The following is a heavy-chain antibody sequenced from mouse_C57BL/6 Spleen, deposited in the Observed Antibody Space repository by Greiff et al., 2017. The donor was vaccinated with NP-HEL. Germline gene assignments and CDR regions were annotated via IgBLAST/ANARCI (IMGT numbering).Heavy chain of an antibody. V-gene: IGHV5-4*01. CDR2: ISDGGSYT. CDR1: GFTFSSYA. D-gene: IGHD1-1*01. J-gene: IGHJ4*01. CDR3: ARDHYDGSSHYAMDY. Sequence: EVKVVESGGGLVKPGGSLKLSCAASGFTFSSYAMSWVRQTPEKRLEWVATISDGGSYTYYPDTVKGRFTISRDNAKNNLYLQMSHLKSEDTAMYYCARDHYDGSSHYAMDYWGQGTSVTVSS.